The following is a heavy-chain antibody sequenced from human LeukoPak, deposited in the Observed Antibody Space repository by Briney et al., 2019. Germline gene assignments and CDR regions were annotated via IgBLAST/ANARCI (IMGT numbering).Heavy chain of an antibody. CDR3: ARDQDGYGDYGDAFDI. J-gene: IGHJ3*02. CDR1: GRSISSYY. V-gene: IGHV4-4*07. Sequence: PSETLSLTCTVSGRSISSYYWSWIRQPAGKGLEWIGRIYTSGSTNYNPSLKSRVTMSVDTSKNQFSLKLSSVTAADTAVYYCARDQDGYGDYGDAFDIWGQGTMVTVSS. CDR2: IYTSGST. D-gene: IGHD4-17*01.